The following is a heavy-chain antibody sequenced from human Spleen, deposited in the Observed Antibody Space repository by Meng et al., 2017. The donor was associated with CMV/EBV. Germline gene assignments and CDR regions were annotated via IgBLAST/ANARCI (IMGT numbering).Heavy chain of an antibody. D-gene: IGHD4-11*01. J-gene: IGHJ4*02. V-gene: IGHV1-69*05. Sequence: SVKVSCKASGGTFSSYAISWVRQAPGQGLEWMGGIIPIFGTANYAQKFQGRVTITTDESTSTAYMELSSLRSEDTAVYYCARGLPMTTTNYRFDYWGQGTLVTVSS. CDR2: IIPIFGTA. CDR3: ARGLPMTTTNYRFDY. CDR1: GGTFSSYA.